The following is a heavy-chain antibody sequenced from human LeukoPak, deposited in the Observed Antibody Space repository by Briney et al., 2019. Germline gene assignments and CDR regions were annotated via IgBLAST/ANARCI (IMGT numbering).Heavy chain of an antibody. Sequence: GESLKISCQGSGSSFTSYWIGWVRQLPGKGLEWMGIIYPGGSDTRYSPSFQGQVTISADKSISTAYLQWSSLKASDTAMYYCARHDSGSYHSDFQHWGQGTLVTVSS. CDR1: GSSFTSYW. D-gene: IGHD1-26*01. V-gene: IGHV5-51*01. CDR2: IYPGGSDT. CDR3: ARHDSGSYHSDFQH. J-gene: IGHJ1*01.